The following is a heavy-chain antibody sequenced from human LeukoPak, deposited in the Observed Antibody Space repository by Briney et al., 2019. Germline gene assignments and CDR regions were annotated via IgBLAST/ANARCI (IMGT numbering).Heavy chain of an antibody. CDR2: ISSSGSTI. V-gene: IGHV3-11*01. D-gene: IGHD6-19*01. Sequence: GGSLRLSCAASGFTFSDYYMSWIRQAPGKGLEWVSYISSSGSTIYYADSVKGRFTISRDNAKNSLYLQMNSLRAEDTAVYYCARDQGIAVVGTGPKWFDPWGQGTLVTVSS. CDR3: ARDQGIAVVGTGPKWFDP. J-gene: IGHJ5*02. CDR1: GFTFSDYY.